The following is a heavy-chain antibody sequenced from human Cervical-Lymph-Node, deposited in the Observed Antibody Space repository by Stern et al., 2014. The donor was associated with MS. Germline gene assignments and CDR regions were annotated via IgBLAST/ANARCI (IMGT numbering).Heavy chain of an antibody. D-gene: IGHD4-11*01. J-gene: IGHJ4*02. CDR1: GFTFSSYG. CDR3: AKDLYDYVNYHFDY. V-gene: IGHV3-30*18. CDR2: RSHDGGNK. Sequence: VQLVASGGGVVQPGRSLRLSCVASGFTFSSYGMHWVRLAPGKGLEWVAVRSHDGGNKHYGDSVKGRFTISRDSSKNTLYLQLKRLRADDTAMYYCAKDLYDYVNYHFDYWGQGTLVTVSS.